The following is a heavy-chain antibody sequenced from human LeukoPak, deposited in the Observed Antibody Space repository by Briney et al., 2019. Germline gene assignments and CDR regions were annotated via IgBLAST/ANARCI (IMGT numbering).Heavy chain of an antibody. CDR2: IYYSGST. D-gene: IGHD5-18*01. Sequence: SRTCIVSGGSISSGGYYWSWIRQHPGKGLEWMGNIYYSGSTYYNPSLKSRVTISVDTSKKQFSLKLSSVTAADTAVYYCARERESGRGYIYGYDAFNLLDQGTMVTVSS. CDR3: ARERESGRGYIYGYDAFNL. V-gene: IGHV4-31*03. J-gene: IGHJ3*01. CDR1: GGSISSGGYY.